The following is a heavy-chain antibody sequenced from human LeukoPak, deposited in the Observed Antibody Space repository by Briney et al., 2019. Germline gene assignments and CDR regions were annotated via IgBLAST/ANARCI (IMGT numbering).Heavy chain of an antibody. V-gene: IGHV3-30*04. Sequence: QPGRSLRLSCAASGFTFRTYSLHWVRLAPGKGLEWVALISYDENNKYYADSVKGRFTISRDNSKNMLYLQMNSLRPEDTAVYYCARGTDTSWTEYFQHWGQGALVTVSS. J-gene: IGHJ1*01. CDR2: ISYDENNK. D-gene: IGHD2-2*01. CDR3: ARGTDTSWTEYFQH. CDR1: GFTFRTYS.